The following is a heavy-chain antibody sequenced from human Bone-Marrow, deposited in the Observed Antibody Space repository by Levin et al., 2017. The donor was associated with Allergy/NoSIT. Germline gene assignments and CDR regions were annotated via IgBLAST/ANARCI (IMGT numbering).Heavy chain of an antibody. CDR1: GYSFSTYW. J-gene: IGHJ4*02. D-gene: IGHD5-24*01. Sequence: GGSLRLSCKASGYSFSTYWIGWVRQRPGKGLEWMGIIYPGDSDTKYSPSFQGHVTISADKSITTAFMHWSSLNASDTGVYYCGRRGDSYSFDIWGQGTRVTVSS. CDR2: IYPGDSDT. CDR3: GRRGDSYSFDI. V-gene: IGHV5-51*01.